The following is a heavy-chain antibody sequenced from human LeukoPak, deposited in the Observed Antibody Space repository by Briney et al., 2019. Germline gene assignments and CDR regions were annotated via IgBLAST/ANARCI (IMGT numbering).Heavy chain of an antibody. J-gene: IGHJ6*03. V-gene: IGHV3-30*04. CDR1: GFTFINYA. Sequence: GGSLRLSCAASGFTFINYAMHWVRQAPGKGLEWVAVISYDGSNKDYADSVKGRFTISRDNSKNTLYLQLNSLRAEDTAVYYCARVGYSYYYYYMDVWGKGTTVTISS. CDR3: ARVGYSYYYYYMDV. D-gene: IGHD5-18*01. CDR2: ISYDGSNK.